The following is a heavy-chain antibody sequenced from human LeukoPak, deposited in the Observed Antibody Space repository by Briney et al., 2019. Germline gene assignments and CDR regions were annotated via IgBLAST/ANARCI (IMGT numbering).Heavy chain of an antibody. J-gene: IGHJ4*02. Sequence: SETLSLTCTVSGGSVSSGSYYWGCIRQPPGKGLEWTGYIYYSGSTNYNPSLKSRVTISVDTSKNQFSLKLSSVTAPDTAVYYCARDRENYDILTGYYRWYFDYWGQGTLVTVSS. CDR2: IYYSGST. CDR3: ARDRENYDILTGYYRWYFDY. V-gene: IGHV4-61*01. D-gene: IGHD3-9*01. CDR1: GGSVSSGSYY.